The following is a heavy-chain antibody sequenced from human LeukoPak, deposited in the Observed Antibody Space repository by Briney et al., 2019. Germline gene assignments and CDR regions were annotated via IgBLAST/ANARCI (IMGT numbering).Heavy chain of an antibody. CDR2: IYYSGST. V-gene: IGHV4-59*08. CDR3: ARHYCSSTSCLYNWFDP. Sequence: PSETLSLTCTVSGGSISSYYWSWIRQPPGKGLEWIGYIYYSGSTNYNPSLKSRVTISVDTSKNQFSLKLSSVTAADTAVYYCARHYCSSTSCLYNWFDPWGQGTLVTVSS. D-gene: IGHD2-2*01. J-gene: IGHJ5*02. CDR1: GGSISSYY.